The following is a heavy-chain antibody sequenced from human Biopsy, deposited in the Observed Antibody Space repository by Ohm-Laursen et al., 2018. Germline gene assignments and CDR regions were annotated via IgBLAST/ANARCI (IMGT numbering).Heavy chain of an antibody. V-gene: IGHV4-59*12. CDR2: IYNRGST. CDR1: GGSIISYY. CDR3: ARGQDSSYLAYGMGV. Sequence: SETLSLTCSVSGGSIISYYWTWIRKPPGKGLEWIGYIYNRGSTKYNSSLKSRVTISVDTSKNQFSLTVRSVTAADTAMYYCARGQDSSYLAYGMGVWGQGTTVTVSS. D-gene: IGHD6-19*01. J-gene: IGHJ6*02.